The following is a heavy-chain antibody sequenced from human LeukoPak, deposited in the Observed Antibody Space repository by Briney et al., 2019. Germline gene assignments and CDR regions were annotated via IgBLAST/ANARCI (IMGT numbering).Heavy chain of an antibody. CDR2: INTNTGNP. J-gene: IGHJ4*02. CDR1: GYTFTKYV. Sequence: ASVKVSCKASGYTFTKYVLNWVRQAPGQGLEWMGWINTNTGNPTFAQGFTGRFVFSLDTSVSTAYLQISSLKAEDTAVYYCARGLSGSYYDFWGQGTLVTVSS. V-gene: IGHV7-4-1*02. D-gene: IGHD1-26*01. CDR3: ARGLSGSYYDF.